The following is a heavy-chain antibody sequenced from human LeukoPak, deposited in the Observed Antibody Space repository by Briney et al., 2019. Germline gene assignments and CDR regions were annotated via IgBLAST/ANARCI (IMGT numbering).Heavy chain of an antibody. CDR3: ARDRDYSNTERGFDY. Sequence: PGGSLRLSCTASGFTFSNFVMSWVRQAPGKGLEWVSSISDSGGTRYHTDSVKGRFTTSRDNSTKTLYLQMNSLRAEDTAVYYCARDRDYSNTERGFDYWGQGTLVTVSS. D-gene: IGHD4-11*01. CDR2: ISDSGGTR. CDR1: GFTFSNFV. V-gene: IGHV3-23*01. J-gene: IGHJ4*02.